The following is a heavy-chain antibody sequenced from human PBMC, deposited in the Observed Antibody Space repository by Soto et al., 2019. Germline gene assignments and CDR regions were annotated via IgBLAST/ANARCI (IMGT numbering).Heavy chain of an antibody. CDR3: ARGSDSSGYFFDY. J-gene: IGHJ4*02. Sequence: QVQLVESGGGVVQPGRSLRLSCAASGFTFSSYAMHWVRQAPGKGPEWVAVISYDGDNKFYADSVKGRFTISRDNFKNTLSLQMNSLSADDTAVYYCARGSDSSGYFFDYWGQGTLVTVSS. CDR1: GFTFSSYA. V-gene: IGHV3-30-3*01. D-gene: IGHD3-22*01. CDR2: ISYDGDNK.